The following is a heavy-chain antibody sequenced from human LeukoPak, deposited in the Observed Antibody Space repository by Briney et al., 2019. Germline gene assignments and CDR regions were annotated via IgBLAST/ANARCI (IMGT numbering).Heavy chain of an antibody. CDR3: ARGEKVVAATQYYYYYMDV. CDR2: IYYSGST. D-gene: IGHD2-15*01. Sequence: SETLSLTCTVSGGSISSSSYYWGWIRQPPGKGLEWIGSIYYSGSTYYNPSLKSRVTISVDTSKNQFSLKLSSVTAADTAVYYCARGEKVVAATQYYYYYMDVWGKGTTVTVSS. CDR1: GGSISSSSYY. J-gene: IGHJ6*03. V-gene: IGHV4-39*07.